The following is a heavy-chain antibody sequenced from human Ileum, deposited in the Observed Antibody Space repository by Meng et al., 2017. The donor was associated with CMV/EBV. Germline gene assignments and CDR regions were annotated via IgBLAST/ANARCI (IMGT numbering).Heavy chain of an antibody. J-gene: IGHJ6*02. CDR2: IYYSGST. Sequence: GSLRLSCTVSGGSISSSSYYWGWIRQPPGKGLEWIGSIYYSGSTYYNPSLKSRVTISVDTSKNQFSLKLSSVTAADTAVYYCASSYCSSTSCYLTYFYYYAMDVWGQGTTVTVSS. D-gene: IGHD2-2*01. V-gene: IGHV4-39*07. CDR3: ASSYCSSTSCYLTYFYYYAMDV. CDR1: GGSISSSSYY.